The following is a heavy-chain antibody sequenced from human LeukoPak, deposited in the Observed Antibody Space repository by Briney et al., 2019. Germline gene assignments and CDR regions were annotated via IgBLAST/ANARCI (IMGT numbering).Heavy chain of an antibody. CDR3: ARDYDAKDAFDI. Sequence: GGSLRLSCAASGFTFSSYGIHWVRQAPGKGLEWVAVISYDGRKEYYADSVKGRFTISRDNSKNTLYLQMNSLRAEDTAVYYCARDYDAKDAFDIWGQGTMVTVSS. V-gene: IGHV3-30*03. CDR2: ISYDGRKE. CDR1: GFTFSSYG. D-gene: IGHD3-3*01. J-gene: IGHJ3*02.